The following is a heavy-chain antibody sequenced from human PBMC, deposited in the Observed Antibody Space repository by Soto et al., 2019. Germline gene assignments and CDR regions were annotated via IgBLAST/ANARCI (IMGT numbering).Heavy chain of an antibody. V-gene: IGHV6-1*01. Sequence: PSQTLSLTCAISGDSVSSNSAAWNWIRQSPSRGLEWLGRTYYRSKWYNDYAVSVKSRITINPDTSKNQFSLQLNSVTPEDTAVYYCARGIAVAGNQVWYYYYGMDVWGQGTTVTVSS. J-gene: IGHJ6*02. D-gene: IGHD6-19*01. CDR2: TYYRSKWYN. CDR1: GDSVSSNSAA. CDR3: ARGIAVAGNQVWYYYYGMDV.